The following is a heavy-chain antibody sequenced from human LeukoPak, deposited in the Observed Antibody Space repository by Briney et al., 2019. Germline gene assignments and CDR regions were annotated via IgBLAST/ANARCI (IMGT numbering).Heavy chain of an antibody. CDR2: IKQDGSEK. D-gene: IGHD2-2*02. Sequence: GGSLRLSCAVSGFSFNTYWMAWVRQAPGKGLEWVANIKQDGSEKYYVDSVKGRFTISRDNAKNSLYLQMNSLRAEDTAVYYCARGNLDIVVVPAAIGGVYWGQGTLVTVSS. J-gene: IGHJ4*02. CDR1: GFSFNTYW. CDR3: ARGNLDIVVVPAAIGGVY. V-gene: IGHV3-7*01.